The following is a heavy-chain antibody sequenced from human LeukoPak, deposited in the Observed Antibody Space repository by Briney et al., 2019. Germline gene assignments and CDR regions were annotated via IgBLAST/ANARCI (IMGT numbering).Heavy chain of an antibody. D-gene: IGHD2-15*01. J-gene: IGHJ4*02. CDR1: GFTFSSYA. CDR3: AKGRTPRVVVVAATLDGFDY. CDR2: ISGSGGST. Sequence: GGSLRLSCAASGFTFSSYAMSWVRQAPGKGLEWVSAISGSGGSTYYADSVKGRFTISRDNSKNTLYLQMNSLRAEDMAVYYCAKGRTPRVVVVAATLDGFDYWGQGTLVTVSS. V-gene: IGHV3-23*01.